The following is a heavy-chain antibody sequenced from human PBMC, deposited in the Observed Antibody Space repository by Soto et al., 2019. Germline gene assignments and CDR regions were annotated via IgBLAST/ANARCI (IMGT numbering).Heavy chain of an antibody. CDR1: GFTFSSYW. CDR3: ARAPYRYSSSSKDY. Sequence: GGSLRLSCAASGFTFSSYWMSWVRQAPGKGLEWVANIKQDGSEKYYVDSVKGRFTISRDNAKNSLYLQMNSLRAEDTAVYYCARAPYRYSSSSKDYWGQGTLVTVSS. D-gene: IGHD6-6*01. V-gene: IGHV3-7*01. CDR2: IKQDGSEK. J-gene: IGHJ4*02.